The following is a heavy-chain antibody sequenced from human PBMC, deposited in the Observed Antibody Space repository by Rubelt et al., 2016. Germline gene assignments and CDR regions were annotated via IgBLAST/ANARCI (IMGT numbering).Heavy chain of an antibody. CDR2: IIPIFGTA. CDR3: ARDSTYYDSSGYLDY. V-gene: IGHV1-69*01. Sequence: WMGGIIPIFGTANYAQKFQGRVTITADESTSTAYMELSSLRSEDTAVYYCARDSTYYDSSGYLDYWGQGTPVTVSS. J-gene: IGHJ4*02. D-gene: IGHD3-22*01.